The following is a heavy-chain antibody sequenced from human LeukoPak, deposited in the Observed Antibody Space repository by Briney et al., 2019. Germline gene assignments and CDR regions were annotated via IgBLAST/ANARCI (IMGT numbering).Heavy chain of an antibody. V-gene: IGHV3-30-3*01. J-gene: IGHJ5*02. CDR2: ISYDGSNK. D-gene: IGHD2-15*01. CDR3: AHPEGIPRTYCSGGSCYTDWFDP. Sequence: PGGSLRLSCAASGFTFSSYAMHWVRQAPGKGLEWVAVISYDGSNKYYADSVKGRFTISRDNSKNTLYLQMNSLRAEDTAVYYCAHPEGIPRTYCSGGSCYTDWFDPWGQGTLVTVSS. CDR1: GFTFSSYA.